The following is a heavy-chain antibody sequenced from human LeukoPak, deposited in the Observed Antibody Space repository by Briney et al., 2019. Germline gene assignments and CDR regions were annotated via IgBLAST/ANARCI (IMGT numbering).Heavy chain of an antibody. J-gene: IGHJ5*02. CDR1: GGSISSYY. V-gene: IGHV4-59*01. D-gene: IGHD3-9*01. CDR3: ARGGCDILTGPNWFDP. CDR2: NYYSGST. Sequence: SETLSLTCTVSGGSISSYYWSWIRQPPGKGLEWIGYNYYSGSTNYNPSLKSRVTISVDTSKNQFSLKLSSVTAADTAVYYCARGGCDILTGPNWFDPWGQGTLVTVSS.